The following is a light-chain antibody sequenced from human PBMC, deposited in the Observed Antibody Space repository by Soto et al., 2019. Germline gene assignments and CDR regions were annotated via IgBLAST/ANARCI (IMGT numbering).Light chain of an antibody. V-gene: IGLV4-69*02. J-gene: IGLJ3*02. CDR2: LDSDGSH. CDR1: SGQSSYA. CDR3: QTWGTGIQV. Sequence: QSVLTQSPSASASLGASGKLTCTLSSGQSSYAIAWHQQQPEKGPRYLMKLDSDGSHNKGDGIPDRFSGSSSGAERYLTISSLQSEDEADYYCQTWGTGIQVFGGGTKVTVL.